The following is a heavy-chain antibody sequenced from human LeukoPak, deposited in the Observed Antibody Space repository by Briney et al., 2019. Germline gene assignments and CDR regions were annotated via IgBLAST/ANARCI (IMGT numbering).Heavy chain of an antibody. J-gene: IGHJ4*02. CDR2: IDYSGRT. CDR3: ARGYYYGSGSYEDY. Sequence: SETLSLTCTVSGGSTDSYYYWSWIRQPPGKGLEWIGYIDYSGRTKYNPSLQSRVTISVDTSKTQFSLRLGSVTAADTAVYFCARGYYYGSGSYEDYWGQGTLVTVSS. V-gene: IGHV4-59*12. D-gene: IGHD3-10*01. CDR1: GGSTDSYYY.